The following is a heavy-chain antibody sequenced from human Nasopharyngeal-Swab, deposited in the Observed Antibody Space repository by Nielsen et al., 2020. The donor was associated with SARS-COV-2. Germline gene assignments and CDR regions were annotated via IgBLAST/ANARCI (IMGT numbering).Heavy chain of an antibody. D-gene: IGHD3-10*01. J-gene: IGHJ6*03. V-gene: IGHV7-4-1*02. CDR3: GKGGGAYYYYYYMDV. CDR2: INTNTGNL. Sequence: WVRQAPGQGLEWMGWINTNTGNLTYAQGFTGRFVFSLDTSVSTAYLQISSLKAEDTAVYYCGKGGGAYYYYYYMDVWGKGTTVTVSS.